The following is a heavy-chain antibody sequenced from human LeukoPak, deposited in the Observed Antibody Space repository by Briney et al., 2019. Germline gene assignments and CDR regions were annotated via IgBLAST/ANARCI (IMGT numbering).Heavy chain of an antibody. CDR2: IKQDGSEK. V-gene: IGHV3-7*03. D-gene: IGHD3-3*01. Sequence: GGSLRLSCAASGFTFSSYWMSWVRQAPGKGLEWVANIKQDGSEKYYVDSVKGRFTISRDNAKNSLYLQMNSLRAEDTAVYYCARDKEKKTIFGVVPDRVGLEDDNWFDPWGQGTLVTVSS. CDR1: GFTFSSYW. J-gene: IGHJ5*02. CDR3: ARDKEKKTIFGVVPDRVGLEDDNWFDP.